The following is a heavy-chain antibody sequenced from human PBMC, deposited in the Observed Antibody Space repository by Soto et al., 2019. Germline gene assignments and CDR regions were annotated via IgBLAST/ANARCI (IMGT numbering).Heavy chain of an antibody. D-gene: IGHD5-18*01. V-gene: IGHV3-73*01. CDR1: WFAFSDSA. CDR3: TRRRVWTAVDPLDF. CDR2: VRGKRGNDVP. J-gene: IGHJ4*02. Sequence: VGSLRLPCAAAWFAFSDSAMHRVRQASRKGPEWIGRVRGKRGNDVPAYAESAKRRITICRDDSETATYLQMISLKSGDTAVYFCTRRRVWTAVDPLDFWGQGTLVTGFS.